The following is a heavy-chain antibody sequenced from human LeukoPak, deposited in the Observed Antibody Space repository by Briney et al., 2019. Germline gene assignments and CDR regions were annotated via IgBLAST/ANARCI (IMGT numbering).Heavy chain of an antibody. CDR1: GFTFDDYY. CDR2: ISISGTTI. Sequence: GGSLSLSCATSGFTFDDYYMTWIREAPGKGLEWVSYISISGTTIFYTDSVKGRFTISRDNAKNSLYLQMNSLRAEDTVVYYCARVHIEGWFFDLWGRGTLVTVSS. V-gene: IGHV3-11*04. J-gene: IGHJ2*01. CDR3: ARVHIEGWFFDL. D-gene: IGHD1-26*01.